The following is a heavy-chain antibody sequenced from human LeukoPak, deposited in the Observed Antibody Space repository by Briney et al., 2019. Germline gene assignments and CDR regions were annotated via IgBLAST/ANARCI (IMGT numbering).Heavy chain of an antibody. J-gene: IGHJ4*02. CDR1: GYTFTGYY. CDR3: ASPSVSDYGDYAFDY. Sequence: ASVKVSCKASGYTFTGYYMQWLRQAPGQGLEWMGWINPNSGGTNYAQKFQGRVTMTRDTSISTAYMELSRLRSDDTAVYYCASPSVSDYGDYAFDYWGQGTLVTVSS. D-gene: IGHD4-17*01. CDR2: INPNSGGT. V-gene: IGHV1-2*02.